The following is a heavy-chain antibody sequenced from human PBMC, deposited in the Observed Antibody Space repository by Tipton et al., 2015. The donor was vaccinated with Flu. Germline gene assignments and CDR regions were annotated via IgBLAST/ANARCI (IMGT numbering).Heavy chain of an antibody. D-gene: IGHD4-23*01. CDR3: ARGRGPYGGNSMYFDL. CDR2: IYYSGST. V-gene: IGHV4-59*01. Sequence: GLVKPSETLSLTCTVSGGSISSYYWSWIRQPPGKGLEWIGYIYYSGSTNYNPSLKSRVTISVDTSKNQFSLKLSSVTAADTAVYYCARGRGPYGGNSMYFDLWGRGTLVTVSS. J-gene: IGHJ2*01. CDR1: GGSISSYY.